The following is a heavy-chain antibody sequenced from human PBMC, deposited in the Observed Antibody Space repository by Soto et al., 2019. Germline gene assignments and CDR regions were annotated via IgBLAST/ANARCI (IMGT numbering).Heavy chain of an antibody. Sequence: EVQLVESGGGLVQPGGSLRPSWAAPELPFGDTGMHWVRQAPGKGLGWVSRISNDGSDTTYADSVRGRFTVSRDNAKNTLYLQMNSLRAEDTAVYYCARDSYSSATHWGHGTLVTVSS. CDR2: ISNDGSDT. V-gene: IGHV3-74*01. J-gene: IGHJ4*01. D-gene: IGHD4-4*01. CDR3: ARDSYSSATH. CDR1: ELPFGDTG.